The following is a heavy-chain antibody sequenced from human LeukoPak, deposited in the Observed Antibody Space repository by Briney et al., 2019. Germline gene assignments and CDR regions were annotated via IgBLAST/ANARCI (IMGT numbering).Heavy chain of an antibody. V-gene: IGHV4-61*02. CDR3: ARVGDYAVRD. J-gene: IGHJ4*02. D-gene: IGHD3-16*01. CDR1: GGSISSGSYY. Sequence: PSETLSLTCTVSGGSISSGSYYWSWIRQPAGKGLEWIGRIYTSGSTNYNPSLKSRVTISVDTSKNQFSLKLSSVTAADTAVYYCARVGDYAVRDWGQGTLVTVSS. CDR2: IYTSGST.